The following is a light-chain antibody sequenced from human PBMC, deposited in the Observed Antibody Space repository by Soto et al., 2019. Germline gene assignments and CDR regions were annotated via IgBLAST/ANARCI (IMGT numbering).Light chain of an antibody. CDR3: QQYGSSPFT. CDR1: QSVSSIN. CDR2: GAS. V-gene: IGKV3-20*01. J-gene: IGKJ3*01. Sequence: EIVLTQSPGTLSLSPGERATLSCRASQSVSSINLAWYQQKPGQAPRLLIYGASSRATGIPDRFSGSGSGTDFTLTISTLEPEDFAVYYCQQYGSSPFTFGPGTKVDIK.